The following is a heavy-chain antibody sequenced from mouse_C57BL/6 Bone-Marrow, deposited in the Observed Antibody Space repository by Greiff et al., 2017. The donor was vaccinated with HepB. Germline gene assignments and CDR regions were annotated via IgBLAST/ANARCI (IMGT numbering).Heavy chain of an antibody. J-gene: IGHJ3*01. Sequence: EVQLVESGAELVRPGASVKLSCTASGFNIKDDYMHWVKQRPEQGLEWIGWIDPENGDTEYASKFQGKATITADTSSNTAYLQLSSLTSEDTAVYYCTTGGYYDYDGAWFAYWGQGTLVTVSA. CDR2: IDPENGDT. CDR3: TTGGYYDYDGAWFAY. D-gene: IGHD2-4*01. V-gene: IGHV14-4*01. CDR1: GFNIKDDY.